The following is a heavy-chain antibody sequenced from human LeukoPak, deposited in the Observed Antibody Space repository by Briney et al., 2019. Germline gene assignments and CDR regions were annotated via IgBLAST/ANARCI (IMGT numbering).Heavy chain of an antibody. Sequence: GGSLRLSCTASGFTFSSYWMTWVRQAPGKGLEWVANIKKDGSEKYYVDSVKGRFTISRDNAKNSLYLQMNTLRDEDTAVYYCTKGGQTSSWFWLIWGQGTLVTVSS. CDR1: GFTFSSYW. CDR2: IKKDGSEK. D-gene: IGHD6-13*01. V-gene: IGHV3-7*01. J-gene: IGHJ4*02. CDR3: TKGGQTSSWFWLI.